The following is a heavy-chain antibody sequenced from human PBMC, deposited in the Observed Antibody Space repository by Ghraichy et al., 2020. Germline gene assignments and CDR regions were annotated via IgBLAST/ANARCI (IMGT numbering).Heavy chain of an antibody. CDR1: GFTFSNYA. J-gene: IGHJ4*02. V-gene: IGHV3-23*01. Sequence: GGSLRLSCAASGFTFSNYAMTWVLQAPGKGLEWVSGISGNGGTTYYADSVNGRFTISRDNSKNTLYLQMNILRAEDTAVYYCAKSAGGYCTGGSCFKFDYWGRGTLVPVSS. CDR3: AKSAGGYCTGGSCFKFDY. CDR2: ISGNGGTT. D-gene: IGHD2-15*01.